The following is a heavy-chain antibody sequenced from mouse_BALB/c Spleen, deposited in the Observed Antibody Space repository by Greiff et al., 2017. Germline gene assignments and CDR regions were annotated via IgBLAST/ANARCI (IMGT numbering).Heavy chain of an antibody. CDR1: GYTFTSYY. CDR3: ARDGSSYWYFDV. Sequence: QVQLQQSGPELVKPGASVRISCKASGYTFTSYYIHWVKQRPGQGLEWIGWIYPGNVNTKYNETFKGKATLTADKSSSTAYMQLSSLTSEDSAVYFCARDGSSYWYFDVWGAGTTVTVSS. J-gene: IGHJ1*01. D-gene: IGHD1-1*01. V-gene: IGHV1S56*01. CDR2: IYPGNVNT.